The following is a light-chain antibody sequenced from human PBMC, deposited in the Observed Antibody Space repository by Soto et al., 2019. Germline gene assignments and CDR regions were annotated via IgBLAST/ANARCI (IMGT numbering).Light chain of an antibody. CDR3: QQYGSAPRT. CDR1: QSVSSSY. J-gene: IGKJ1*01. Sequence: SVLTQSQGALSLSPWEIATLSCGASQSVSSSYLAWYQQKPGQAPRLLIYGASTRATGIPDRFSGSGSGTDFTLIISSLEREDFAVYYCQQYGSAPRTFGQGTKVVIK. V-gene: IGKV3-20*01. CDR2: GAS.